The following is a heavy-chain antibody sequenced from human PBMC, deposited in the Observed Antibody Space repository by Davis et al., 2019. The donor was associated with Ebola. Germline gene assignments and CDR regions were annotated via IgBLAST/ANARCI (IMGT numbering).Heavy chain of an antibody. J-gene: IGHJ6*02. Sequence: SETLSLTCAVSGGSISSSNWWSWVRQPPGKGLEWIGEIYHSGSTNYNPSLKSRVTISVDTSKNQFSLKLSSVTAADTAVYYCARDGIGSSWYFRKTYDYYYYGMDVWGQGTTVTVSS. CDR2: IYHSGST. CDR1: GGSISSSNW. D-gene: IGHD6-13*01. V-gene: IGHV4-4*02. CDR3: ARDGIGSSWYFRKTYDYYYYGMDV.